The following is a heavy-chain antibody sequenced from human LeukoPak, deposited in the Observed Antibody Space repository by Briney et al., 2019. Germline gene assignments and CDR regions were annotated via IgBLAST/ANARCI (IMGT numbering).Heavy chain of an antibody. Sequence: GGSLRLSCAASGFTFSSYSMNWVRQAPGKGLEWVSSISSSSSYIYYADSVKGRFTISRDNAKNSLYLQMNSLRAEDTAVYYCARERNGYKPRGFDYWGQGTLVTVSS. J-gene: IGHJ4*02. CDR2: ISSSSSYI. V-gene: IGHV3-21*01. D-gene: IGHD5-24*01. CDR3: ARERNGYKPRGFDY. CDR1: GFTFSSYS.